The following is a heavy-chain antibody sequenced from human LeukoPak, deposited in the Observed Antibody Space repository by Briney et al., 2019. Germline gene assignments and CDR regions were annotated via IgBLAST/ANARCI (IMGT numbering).Heavy chain of an antibody. CDR2: INPSGGST. J-gene: IGHJ3*02. CDR1: GYTFTSYY. Sequence: ASVKVSCKASGYTFTSYYMHWVRQAPGQGLEWMGIINPSGGSTSYAQKFQGRVTMTRDTSTSTVYMELSSLRSEDTAVYYCARDLSGSSSWNSDAFDIWGQGTMVTVSS. V-gene: IGHV1-46*01. D-gene: IGHD6-13*01. CDR3: ARDLSGSSSWNSDAFDI.